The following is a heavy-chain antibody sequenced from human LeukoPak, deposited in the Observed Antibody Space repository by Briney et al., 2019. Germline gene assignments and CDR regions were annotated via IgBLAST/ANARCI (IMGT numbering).Heavy chain of an antibody. V-gene: IGHV4-39*07. J-gene: IGHJ3*02. CDR1: GGSISSSSYY. Sequence: SETLSLTCTVSGGSISSSSYYWGWIRQPPGKGLEWIGSIYYSGSTYYNPSLKSRVTISADTSKNQFSLKLSSVTAADTAVYYCARSRYYYDSSGYYPVLDAFDIWGQGTMVTVSS. D-gene: IGHD3-22*01. CDR3: ARSRYYYDSSGYYPVLDAFDI. CDR2: IYYSGST.